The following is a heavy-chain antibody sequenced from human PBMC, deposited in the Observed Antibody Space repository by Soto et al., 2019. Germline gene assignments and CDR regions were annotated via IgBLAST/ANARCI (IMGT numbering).Heavy chain of an antibody. J-gene: IGHJ3*02. Sequence: QVQLVQSGAEVKKPGSSVKVSCKASGGTFSSYTISWVRQAPGQGLEWMGRIIPILGIANYAQKFQGRVTITADKSTSTDYMELSRLRSEDTAVYYGARDGPGIAAAGEAFDIWGQGPMVTVSS. CDR2: IIPILGIA. CDR1: GGTFSSYT. CDR3: ARDGPGIAAAGEAFDI. D-gene: IGHD6-13*01. V-gene: IGHV1-69*08.